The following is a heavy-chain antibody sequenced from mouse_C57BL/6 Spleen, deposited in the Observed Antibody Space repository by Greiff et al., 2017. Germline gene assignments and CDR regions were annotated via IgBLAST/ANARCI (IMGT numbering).Heavy chain of an antibody. D-gene: IGHD1-1*02. V-gene: IGHV1-50*01. CDR3: ARRGGDGFAY. J-gene: IGHJ3*01. Sequence: QVQLQQPGAELVKPGASVKLSCKASGYTFTSYWMQWVKQRPGQGLEWIGEIDPSDSYTNYNQKFKGKATLTVDTSSSTAYMQLSSLTSEDSAVYYCARRGGDGFAYWGQGTLVTVSA. CDR2: IDPSDSYT. CDR1: GYTFTSYW.